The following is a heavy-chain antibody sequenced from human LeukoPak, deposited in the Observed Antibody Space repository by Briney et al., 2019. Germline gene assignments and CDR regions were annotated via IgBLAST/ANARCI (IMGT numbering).Heavy chain of an antibody. CDR2: VYYSGST. CDR3: ARIHRYCSGGACYVLDD. CDR1: GGSVSGYY. J-gene: IGHJ4*02. V-gene: IGHV4-59*02. Sequence: PSETLSLTCVVSGGSVSGYYWGWIRQPPGRGLEWIGYVYYSGSTNYNPSFKSRITISVDTSRNQFSLQLSSVTAADTAVYYCARIHRYCSGGACYVLDDWGQGTLVAVSS. D-gene: IGHD2-15*01.